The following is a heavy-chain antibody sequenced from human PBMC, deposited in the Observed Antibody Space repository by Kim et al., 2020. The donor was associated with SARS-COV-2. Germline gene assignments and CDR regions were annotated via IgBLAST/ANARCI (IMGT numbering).Heavy chain of an antibody. J-gene: IGHJ4*02. CDR2: IYYSGST. D-gene: IGHD6-25*01. CDR1: GGSISSSSYY. Sequence: SETLSLTCTVSGGSISSSSYYWGWIRQPPGKGLEWIGSIYYSGSTYYNPSLKSRVTISVDTSKNQISLKLSSVTAADTAVYYFASPNLSRIVFPLRLWGQGTLVTVSS. CDR3: ASPNLSRIVFPLRL. V-gene: IGHV4-39*01.